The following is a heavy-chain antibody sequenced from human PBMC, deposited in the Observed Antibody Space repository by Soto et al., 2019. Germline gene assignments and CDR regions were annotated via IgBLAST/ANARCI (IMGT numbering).Heavy chain of an antibody. J-gene: IGHJ4*02. CDR2: TXAYNGXT. CDR3: ARDLEGSAEFDY. V-gene: IGHV1-18*01. D-gene: IGHD6-19*01. Sequence: GXSVKVSCKASGSTFTSYGISWVRQAPGQGLERMGWTXAYNGXTNYAHKLQGXXTMTTETSXRTAYMELRSLRSDDTAVYYCARDLEGSAEFDYWGKGTLVTVYS. CDR1: GSTFTSYG.